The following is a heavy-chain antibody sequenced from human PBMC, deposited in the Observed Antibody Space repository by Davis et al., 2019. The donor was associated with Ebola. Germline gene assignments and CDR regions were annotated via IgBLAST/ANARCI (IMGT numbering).Heavy chain of an antibody. Sequence: GESLKISCKASGYTFTSYGISWVRQAPGQGLEWMGWISAYNGNTNYAQKLQGRVTMTTDTSTSTAYMELRSLRSDDTAVYYCARARESYGSGNGMDVWGQGTTVTVSS. CDR2: ISAYNGNT. D-gene: IGHD3-10*01. J-gene: IGHJ6*02. V-gene: IGHV1-18*01. CDR3: ARARESYGSGNGMDV. CDR1: GYTFTSYG.